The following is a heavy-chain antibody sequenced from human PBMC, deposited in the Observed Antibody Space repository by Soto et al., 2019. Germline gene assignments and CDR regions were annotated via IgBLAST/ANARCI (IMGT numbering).Heavy chain of an antibody. Sequence: QVQLVQSGAEVKKPGSSVKVSCKASGGTFSSYTISWVRQAHGQGLEWMGRIIPILGIANYAQKFQGRVTITADKSTSTAYMELSSLRSEDTAVYYCARAICSSTSCYLHTYYYGMDVWGQGTTVTVSS. D-gene: IGHD2-2*01. J-gene: IGHJ6*02. CDR2: IIPILGIA. CDR1: GGTFSSYT. CDR3: ARAICSSTSCYLHTYYYGMDV. V-gene: IGHV1-69*02.